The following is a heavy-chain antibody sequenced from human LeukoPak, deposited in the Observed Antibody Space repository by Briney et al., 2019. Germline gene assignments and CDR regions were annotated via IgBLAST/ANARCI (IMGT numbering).Heavy chain of an antibody. V-gene: IGHV3-7*03. CDR2: IMKDGGQK. CDR1: GFTFRNFW. D-gene: IGHD6-19*01. Sequence: GGSLRLSCAASGFTFRNFWMNWARQAPGKGLEWVASIMKDGGQKKYVDSVKGRFTISRDNAQNSLYLQMNSLRVEDTAIYYCVKNDGWFHLAQWGQGTLVTVSS. J-gene: IGHJ4*02. CDR3: VKNDGWFHLAQ.